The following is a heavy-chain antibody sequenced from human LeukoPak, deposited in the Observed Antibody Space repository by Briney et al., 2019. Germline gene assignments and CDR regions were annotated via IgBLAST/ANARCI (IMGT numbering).Heavy chain of an antibody. CDR1: GFTVSSNY. Sequence: PGGSLRLSCAASGFTVSSNYMTWVRQAPGRGLEWVSLIYSGGSTYYADSVKGRFTISRDTSKNTLYLQVNSLRAEDTAVYYCARVEVAARDWGQGTLVTVSS. D-gene: IGHD2-15*01. V-gene: IGHV3-66*01. CDR3: ARVEVAARD. CDR2: IYSGGST. J-gene: IGHJ4*02.